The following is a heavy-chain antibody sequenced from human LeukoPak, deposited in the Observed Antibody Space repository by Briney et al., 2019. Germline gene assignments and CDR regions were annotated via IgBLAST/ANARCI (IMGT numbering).Heavy chain of an antibody. J-gene: IGHJ4*02. CDR1: GGSISSYY. CDR2: IYYSGST. Sequence: PSETLSLTCTASGGSISSYYWSWIRQPPGKGLEWIGYIYYSGSTNYNPSLKSRVTISVDTSKNQFSLKLSSVTAADTAVYYCASINSSGWYATGDYFDYWGQGTLVTVSS. CDR3: ASINSSGWYATGDYFDY. V-gene: IGHV4-59*01. D-gene: IGHD6-19*01.